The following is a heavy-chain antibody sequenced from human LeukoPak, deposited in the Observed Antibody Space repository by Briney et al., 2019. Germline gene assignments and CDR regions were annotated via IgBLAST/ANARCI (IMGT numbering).Heavy chain of an antibody. V-gene: IGHV4-34*01. CDR1: GGSFSGYY. D-gene: IGHD3-10*01. CDR2: INHSGSA. CDR3: ARVYSYYYYMDV. Sequence: PSETLSLTCAVYGGSFSGYYWSWIRQPPGKGLEWIGEINHSGSANYNPSLKSRVTISVDTSKNQFSLKLSSVTAADTAVYYCARVYSYYYYMDVWGKGTTVTVSS. J-gene: IGHJ6*03.